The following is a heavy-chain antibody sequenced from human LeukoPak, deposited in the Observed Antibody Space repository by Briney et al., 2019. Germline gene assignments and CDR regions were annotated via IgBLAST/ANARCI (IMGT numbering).Heavy chain of an antibody. D-gene: IGHD3-9*01. CDR3: ARDILTGYRDY. CDR1: GFTFSSYS. J-gene: IGHJ4*02. CDR2: ISSSSSTI. Sequence: PGGSLRLSCAASGFTFSSYSMNWVRHAPGKGLEWVSYISSSSSTIYYADSVKGRFTISRDNAKNSLYLQMNSLRAEDTAVYYCARDILTGYRDYWGQGTLVTVSS. V-gene: IGHV3-48*01.